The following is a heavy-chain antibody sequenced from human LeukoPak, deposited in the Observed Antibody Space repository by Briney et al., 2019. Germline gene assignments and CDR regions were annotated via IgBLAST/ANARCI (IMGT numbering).Heavy chain of an antibody. Sequence: GGSLRLSCAASGFTFSRYWMNWVRQAPGKGLVWVSRINNDGSNTRYADSVKGRFTISRDNAKNTLYLQMNSLRAEDTAVYYCSRTNYYGSGSYYNWGPFDYWGQGTLVTVSS. CDR2: INNDGSNT. D-gene: IGHD3-10*01. CDR3: SRTNYYGSGSYYNWGPFDY. J-gene: IGHJ4*02. CDR1: GFTFSRYW. V-gene: IGHV3-74*01.